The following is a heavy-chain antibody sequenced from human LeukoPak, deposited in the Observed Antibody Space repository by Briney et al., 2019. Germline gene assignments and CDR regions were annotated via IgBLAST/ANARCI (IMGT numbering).Heavy chain of an antibody. Sequence: GGSLRLSCAASGFTFSSYWMGWVRQAPGKGLEWVANIKQDGSEKYYVDSVKGRFTISRDNAKNSLYLQMNSLRAEDTAVYYCASTQLQVRGVMYYYYYMDVWGKGTTVTVSS. CDR3: ASTQLQVRGVMYYYYYMDV. J-gene: IGHJ6*03. CDR2: IKQDGSEK. CDR1: GFTFSSYW. V-gene: IGHV3-7*01. D-gene: IGHD3-10*01.